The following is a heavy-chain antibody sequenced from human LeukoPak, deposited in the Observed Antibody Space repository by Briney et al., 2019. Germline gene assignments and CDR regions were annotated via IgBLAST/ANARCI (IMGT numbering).Heavy chain of an antibody. CDR2: INPNSGGT. Sequence: ASVKVSCKASGYTFTSYGISWVRQAPGQGLEWMGWINPNSGGTNYAQKFQGRVTMTRDTSISTAYMELSRLRSDDTAVYYCARGGWYFDYWGQGTLVTVSS. V-gene: IGHV1-2*02. CDR3: ARGGWYFDY. CDR1: GYTFTSYG. D-gene: IGHD6-19*01. J-gene: IGHJ4*02.